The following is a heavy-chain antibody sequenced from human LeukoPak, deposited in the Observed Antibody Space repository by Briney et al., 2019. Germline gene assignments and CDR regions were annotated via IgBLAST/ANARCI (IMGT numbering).Heavy chain of an antibody. CDR2: IYYSGST. CDR3: AREKYDSSGYIVFDP. J-gene: IGHJ5*02. V-gene: IGHV4-59*01. CDR1: GGSISSYY. Sequence: SETLSLTCTVSGGSISSYYWSWIRQPPGKGLEWIGYIYYSGSTIYNPSLKSRVTISVDTSKNQFSLKLSSVTAADTAVYYCAREKYDSSGYIVFDPWGQGTLVTVSS. D-gene: IGHD3-22*01.